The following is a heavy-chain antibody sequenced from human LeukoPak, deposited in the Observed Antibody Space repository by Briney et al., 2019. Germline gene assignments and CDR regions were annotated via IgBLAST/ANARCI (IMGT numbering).Heavy chain of an antibody. CDR2: VSAYKGYT. CDR3: AREAVSFVAVANDGYFDF. Sequence: ASVRVSCKTSGYVFNSFGITWLRQAPGQGLEWMGWVSAYKGYTSYAQKFQDRVIMTTDTSTTTAYMELRNLKSDDTAVYYCAREAVSFVAVANDGYFDFWGQGSLVIVSS. V-gene: IGHV1-18*01. D-gene: IGHD6-19*01. J-gene: IGHJ4*02. CDR1: GYVFNSFG.